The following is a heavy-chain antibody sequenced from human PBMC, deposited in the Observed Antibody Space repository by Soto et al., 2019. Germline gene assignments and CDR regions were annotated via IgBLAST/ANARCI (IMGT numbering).Heavy chain of an antibody. CDR1: GFTFSSYW. CDR2: IKQDGSER. Sequence: EVQLVESGGGLVQPGGSLRLSCAASGFTFSSYWMSWVRQAPGKGLEWVANIKQDGSERYYVDSVKGRFTISRDNAKKSLYLEMKRLRAGDTAGYYCAGGGSSTRFMDYWGQGTLVTVSS. D-gene: IGHD2-2*01. V-gene: IGHV3-7*03. J-gene: IGHJ4*02. CDR3: AGGGSSTRFMDY.